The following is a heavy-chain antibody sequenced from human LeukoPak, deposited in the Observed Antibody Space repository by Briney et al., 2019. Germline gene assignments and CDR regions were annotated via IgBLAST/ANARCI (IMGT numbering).Heavy chain of an antibody. CDR2: IYTSGST. CDR3: ARFYGSGSYRNWFDP. CDR1: GGSISSYY. J-gene: IGHJ5*02. D-gene: IGHD3-10*01. Sequence: SETLSLTCTVSGGSISSYYWSWIRQPAGKGLEWIGRIYTSGSTNYNPSLKSRVTMSVDTSKNQFSLKLSSVTAADTAVYYCARFYGSGSYRNWFDPWGQGTLVTVSS. V-gene: IGHV4-4*07.